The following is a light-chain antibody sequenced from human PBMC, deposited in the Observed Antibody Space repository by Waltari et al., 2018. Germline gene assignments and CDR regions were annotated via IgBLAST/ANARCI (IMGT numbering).Light chain of an antibody. V-gene: IGKV3-15*01. J-gene: IGKJ1*01. Sequence: ATLSVSPGERATLSCRASQSVSSNLAWYQQKPGQAPRLLIYAASTRATGIPARFSGSGSGTEFTLTISSLQSEDFAVYYCQQYNSWPRTFGQGTKVEIK. CDR3: QQYNSWPRT. CDR2: AAS. CDR1: QSVSSN.